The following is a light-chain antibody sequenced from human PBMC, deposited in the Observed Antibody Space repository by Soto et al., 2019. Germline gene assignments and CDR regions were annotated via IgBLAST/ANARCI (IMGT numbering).Light chain of an antibody. CDR2: GGS. Sequence: EIVLTQSPGTLSLSPGERATFSCRASQRVSSSYLGWYQQKPGQAPRLLIYGGSSRATGIPDRFSGSGSGTDFTLTVNRLEPEDFAVYYCQQYGSSGTFGQGTKVDIK. CDR1: QRVSSSY. J-gene: IGKJ1*01. V-gene: IGKV3-20*01. CDR3: QQYGSSGT.